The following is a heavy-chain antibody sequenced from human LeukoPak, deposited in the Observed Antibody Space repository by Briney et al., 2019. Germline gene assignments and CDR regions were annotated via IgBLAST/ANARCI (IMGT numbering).Heavy chain of an antibody. V-gene: IGHV1-69*05. CDR1: GGTFSSYA. CDR2: IIPIFGTA. CDR3: ARRSTVTYFYYYYGMDV. J-gene: IGHJ6*02. Sequence: SVKVSCKASGGTFSSYAISWVRQAPGQGLEWMGGIIPIFGTANYAQKFQGRVTITTDESTSTAYMELSSLRSEDTAVYYCARRSTVTYFYYYYGMDVWGQGTTVTVSS. D-gene: IGHD4-17*01.